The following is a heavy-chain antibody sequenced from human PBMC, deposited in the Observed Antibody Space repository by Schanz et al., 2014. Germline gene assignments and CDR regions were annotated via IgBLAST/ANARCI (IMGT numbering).Heavy chain of an antibody. Sequence: EVQLVESGGGVVRPGGSLRLSCAASGFTFENYALTWVRQAPGKGLDSVSSISYGTSYIYYAESVKGRFTISRDNAKNSLYLQMNSLRAEDTAVYYCAKSDAFDIWGRGTMVTVSS. CDR1: GFTFENYA. CDR2: ISYGTSYI. V-gene: IGHV3-21*01. CDR3: AKSDAFDI. J-gene: IGHJ3*02.